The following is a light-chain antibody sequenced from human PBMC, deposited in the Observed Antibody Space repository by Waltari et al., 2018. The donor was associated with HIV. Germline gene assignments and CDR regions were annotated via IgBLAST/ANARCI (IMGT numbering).Light chain of an antibody. V-gene: IGLV3-1*01. CDR3: QAWDSNTGV. Sequence: SYELTQPPSVSVSPGQTASITCSGDKLGAKYACWYQQRPGQSPVLVIYQDTKRPSGISERFSCSNSGNTATLTISGTQAMDEADYYCQAWDSNTGVFGGGTKLTVL. CDR1: KLGAKY. J-gene: IGLJ3*02. CDR2: QDT.